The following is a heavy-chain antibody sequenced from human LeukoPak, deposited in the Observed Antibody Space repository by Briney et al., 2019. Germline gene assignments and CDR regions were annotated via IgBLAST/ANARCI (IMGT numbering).Heavy chain of an antibody. J-gene: IGHJ4*02. CDR2: INNSSRYI. D-gene: IGHD3-22*01. V-gene: IGHV3-21*04. CDR1: EFTFNNYT. CDR3: AKDRPRAYESGYHLGDY. Sequence: GGGLVKPGGSLRLSCAPSEFTFNNYTLNWVRQVPGKGLEWVSSINNSSRYISYADSVNGRFTISRDNAKNTLYLQMNSLRAEDTAVYYCAKDRPRAYESGYHLGDYWGQGTLVTVSS.